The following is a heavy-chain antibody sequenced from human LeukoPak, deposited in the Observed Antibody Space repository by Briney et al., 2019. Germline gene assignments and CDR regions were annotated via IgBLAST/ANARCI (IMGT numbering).Heavy chain of an antibody. V-gene: IGHV3-33*06. CDR2: IWYDGSNK. J-gene: IGHJ4*02. Sequence: GGSLRLXCAASGFTFSNYGMHWVRQAPGKVLEWVAVIWYDGSNKYYVDSVKGRFTISRDNSKNTLYLQMNSLRAEDTAMYYCAKDRDTAMEIDYWGQGTLVTVSS. CDR1: GFTFSNYG. CDR3: AKDRDTAMEIDY. D-gene: IGHD5-18*01.